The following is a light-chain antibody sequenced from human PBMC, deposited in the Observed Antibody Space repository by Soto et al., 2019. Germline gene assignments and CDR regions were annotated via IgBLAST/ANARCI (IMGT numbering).Light chain of an antibody. J-gene: IGLJ2*01. CDR3: SSYTSSSTKV. Sequence: QSALTQPASVSGSPGQSITIPCTGTSSDVGGYNYVSWYQQHPGKAPKLIIYDVSSRPSGVSHRFSGSKSDSAASLTISGLQAEDEADYYCSSYTSSSTKVFGGGTKVTVL. CDR1: SSDVGGYNY. V-gene: IGLV2-14*01. CDR2: DVS.